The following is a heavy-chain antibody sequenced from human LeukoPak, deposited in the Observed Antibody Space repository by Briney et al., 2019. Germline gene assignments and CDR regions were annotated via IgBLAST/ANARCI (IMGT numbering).Heavy chain of an antibody. J-gene: IGHJ4*02. Sequence: KPSETLSLTCTVSGGSISSYYWSWIRQPPGKGLEWIGYIYYSGSTNYNPSLKSRVTISVDTSKNQFSLKLSSVTAADTAVYYCARGPSTYYDSSGYYHWGRGTLVTVSS. CDR3: ARGPSTYYDSSGYYH. V-gene: IGHV4-59*01. CDR2: IYYSGST. D-gene: IGHD3-22*01. CDR1: GGSISSYY.